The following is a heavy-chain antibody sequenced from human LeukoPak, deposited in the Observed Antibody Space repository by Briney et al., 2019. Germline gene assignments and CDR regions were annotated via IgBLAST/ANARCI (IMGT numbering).Heavy chain of an antibody. J-gene: IGHJ4*02. CDR3: AKDPDYGDYHFDS. CDR1: GFTFSSYG. Sequence: GGSLRLSCAASGFTFSSYGMHWVRQAPGKGLGWVAFMRYDGTNKYYADSVKGRFTISRDNSKNMLYLQLNSLRAEDTAVYYCAKDPDYGDYHFDSWGQGTLVTVSS. CDR2: MRYDGTNK. V-gene: IGHV3-30*02. D-gene: IGHD4-17*01.